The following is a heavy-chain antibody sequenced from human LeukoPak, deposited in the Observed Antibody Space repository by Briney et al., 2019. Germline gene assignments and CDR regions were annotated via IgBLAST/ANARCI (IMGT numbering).Heavy chain of an antibody. CDR2: IYYSGST. V-gene: IGHV4-39*01. D-gene: IGHD6-6*01. CDR3: ARPRSAPGYYYYMDV. CDR1: GGSISSSSYY. J-gene: IGHJ6*03. Sequence: PSETLSLTCTVSGGSISSSSYYWGWIRQPPGQGLEWIGSIYYSGSTYYNPSLKSRVTISVDTSKNQFSLKLSSVTAADTAVYYCARPRSAPGYYYYMDVWGKGTTVTVSS.